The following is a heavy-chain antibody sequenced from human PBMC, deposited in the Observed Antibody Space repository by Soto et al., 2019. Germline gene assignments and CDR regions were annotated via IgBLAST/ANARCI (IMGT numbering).Heavy chain of an antibody. Sequence: GGSLRLSCAASGFTFSSYAMSWVRQAPGKGLEWVSAISGSGGSTYYADSVKGRFTISRDNSKNTLYLQMNSLRAEDTAVYYCLGVVVPAAMLIAAPLDYWGQGTLVTVSS. CDR3: LGVVVPAAMLIAAPLDY. D-gene: IGHD2-2*01. J-gene: IGHJ4*02. CDR1: GFTFSSYA. V-gene: IGHV3-23*01. CDR2: ISGSGGST.